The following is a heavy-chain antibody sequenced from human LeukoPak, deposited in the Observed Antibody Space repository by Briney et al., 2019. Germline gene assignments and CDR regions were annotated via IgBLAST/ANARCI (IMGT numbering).Heavy chain of an antibody. J-gene: IGHJ5*02. Sequence: ASVKVSCKASGYTFTSYDINWVRQATGQGLEWMGWMNPNSGNTGYAQKFQGRVTMTRNTSISTAYMELSSLRSEDTAVYYCARGLGYSSSWYDRFDPWGQGTLVTVSS. V-gene: IGHV1-8*01. CDR3: ARGLGYSSSWYDRFDP. D-gene: IGHD6-13*01. CDR1: GYTFTSYD. CDR2: MNPNSGNT.